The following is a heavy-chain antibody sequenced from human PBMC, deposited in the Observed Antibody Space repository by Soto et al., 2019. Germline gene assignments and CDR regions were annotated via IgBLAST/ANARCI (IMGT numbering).Heavy chain of an antibody. CDR3: AHSPHIVVVPAMAPLDY. J-gene: IGHJ4*02. CDR2: IYHSGST. V-gene: IGHV4-30-2*06. CDR1: GGSISSGYYS. Sequence: SEPLYLTCAVSGGSISSGYYSWNWIRQSPGKGLEWIGYIYHSGSTYYNPSLKSRVSVSVDCSKNQFSLNLTSVTAADTTVYYCAHSPHIVVVPAMAPLDYGGQGTLVTVSS. D-gene: IGHD2-21*02.